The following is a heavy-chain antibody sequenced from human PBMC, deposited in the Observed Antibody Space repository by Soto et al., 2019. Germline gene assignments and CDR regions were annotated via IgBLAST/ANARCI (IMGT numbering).Heavy chain of an antibody. CDR3: ARYGSGSYYPTTFDY. D-gene: IGHD3-10*01. CDR2: ISYRGST. CDR1: GGSISSAGYN. V-gene: IGHV4-31*01. J-gene: IGHJ4*02. Sequence: QVHLQESGPGLVKPSQTLSLTCTVSGGSISSAGYNWSGIRQHPGKGLEWIGCISYRGSTNYNPSLKSPVTISADTSKNQFSLKLSSVTAAATAVYYCARYGSGSYYPTTFDYWGQGTLVTVSS.